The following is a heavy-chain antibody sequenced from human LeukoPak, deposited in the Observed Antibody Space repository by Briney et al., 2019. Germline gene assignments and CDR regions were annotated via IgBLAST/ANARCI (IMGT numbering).Heavy chain of an antibody. CDR2: IYHSGST. D-gene: IGHD3-22*01. V-gene: IGHV4-30-2*01. Sequence: SETLSLTCTVSGGSISSGGYYWSWIRQPPGKGLEWIGYIYHSGSTYYNPSLKSRVTISVDTSKNQFSLKLSSVTAADTAVYYCARDYYDSSGYSKGHYYYYGMDVWGQGTTVTVSS. J-gene: IGHJ6*02. CDR3: ARDYYDSSGYSKGHYYYYGMDV. CDR1: GGSISSGGYY.